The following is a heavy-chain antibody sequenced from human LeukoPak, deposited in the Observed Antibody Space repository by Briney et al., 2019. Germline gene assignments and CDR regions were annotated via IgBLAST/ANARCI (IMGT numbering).Heavy chain of an antibody. J-gene: IGHJ6*02. CDR3: ASDPYGYYYYGMDV. D-gene: IGHD4-17*01. CDR2: ISGSGGST. V-gene: IGHV3-23*01. Sequence: PGGSLRLSCAASGFTFSSYAMSWVRQAPGKGLEWVSAISGSGGSTYYADSVKGRFTISRDNSKNTLYLQMNSLRAEDTAVYYCASDPYGYYYYGMDVWGQGTTVTVSS. CDR1: GFTFSSYA.